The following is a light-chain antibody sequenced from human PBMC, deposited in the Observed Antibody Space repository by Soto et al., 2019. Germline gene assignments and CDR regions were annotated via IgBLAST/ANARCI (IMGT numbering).Light chain of an antibody. CDR3: QHYNSYPWT. Sequence: DIQMTQSPSTLSTSVGDRVTITCRASQSISSWLAWYQQKPGKAPKLLIYKASSLESGVPSRFSGSGSGTEFTLTISSLQPDDFATYYCQHYNSYPWTFGQGPKVEIK. CDR2: KAS. J-gene: IGKJ1*01. CDR1: QSISSW. V-gene: IGKV1-5*03.